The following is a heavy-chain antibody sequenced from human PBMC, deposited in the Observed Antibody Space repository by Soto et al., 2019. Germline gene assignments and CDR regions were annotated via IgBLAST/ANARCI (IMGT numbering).Heavy chain of an antibody. J-gene: IGHJ4*02. Sequence: EVQLVESGGGLVQPGGSLRLSCAASGFTFSSYWMSWVRQAPGKGLEWVANIKQDGSEKYYVDSVKGRFTISRDNAKNSLYLQMNSLRAEDTAVYYCASGGSGYYWVRNDYWGQGTLVTVSS. V-gene: IGHV3-7*01. CDR3: ASGGSGYYWVRNDY. CDR1: GFTFSSYW. CDR2: IKQDGSEK. D-gene: IGHD3-22*01.